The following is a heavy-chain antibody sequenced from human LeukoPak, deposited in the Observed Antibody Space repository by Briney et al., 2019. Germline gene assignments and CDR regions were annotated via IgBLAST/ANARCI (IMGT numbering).Heavy chain of an antibody. D-gene: IGHD3-10*01. CDR1: GIILRSYS. Sequence: GGSLRLSCVASGIILRSYSMNWVRQAPGKGLEWVSYISSSGSTIYYADSVKGRFTISRDNSKNTLYLQMNSLRAEDTAVYYCAKDGSGSYFYYYYYMDVWGKGTTVTVSS. CDR2: ISSSGSTI. J-gene: IGHJ6*03. CDR3: AKDGSGSYFYYYYYMDV. V-gene: IGHV3-48*01.